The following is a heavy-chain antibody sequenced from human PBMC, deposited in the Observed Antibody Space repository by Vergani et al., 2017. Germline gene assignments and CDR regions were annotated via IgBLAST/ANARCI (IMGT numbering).Heavy chain of an antibody. CDR3: SRETRDTPSSLDY. Sequence: VQLLESGGGLVQPGGSLRLSCAASGFTFSNYAMSWVRQAPGRGLEWVSMTWYEGNNNYYADSVKGRFTISKDISKNTLYLQMNSLRGDDTAVYYCSRETRDTPSSLDYWGQGTLVTVSS. D-gene: IGHD5-24*01. CDR1: GFTFSNYA. V-gene: IGHV3-33*08. J-gene: IGHJ4*02. CDR2: TWYEGNNN.